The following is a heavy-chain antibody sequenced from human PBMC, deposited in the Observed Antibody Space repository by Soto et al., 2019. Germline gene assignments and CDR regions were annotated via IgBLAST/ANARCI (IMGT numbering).Heavy chain of an antibody. Sequence: QVQLQESGPGLVKPSETLSLTCTVSGGSISSYYWSWIRQPPGKGLEWIGYIYYSGSTNYNPSLKSRHTLSVDTYKNQCSLKLSSVTAADTAVYYCARAEDYGFDPWGQGTLVTVSS. D-gene: IGHD4-17*01. CDR2: IYYSGST. J-gene: IGHJ5*02. CDR3: ARAEDYGFDP. CDR1: GGSISSYY. V-gene: IGHV4-59*01.